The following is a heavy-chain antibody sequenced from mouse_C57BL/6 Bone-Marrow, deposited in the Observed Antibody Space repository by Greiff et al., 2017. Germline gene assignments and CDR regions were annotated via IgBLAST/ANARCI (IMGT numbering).Heavy chain of an antibody. CDR2: IYPGDGDT. CDR1: GYAFSSSW. CDR3: ARSDYCGSSSWFAY. J-gene: IGHJ3*01. D-gene: IGHD1-1*01. Sequence: VQLQQSGPELVKPGASVKISCKASGYAFSSSWMNWVKQRPGKGLEWIGRIYPGDGDTNYNGKFKGKATLTADKSSSTAYMQLSSLTSEDSAVYFCARSDYCGSSSWFAYWGQGTRVTVSA. V-gene: IGHV1-82*01.